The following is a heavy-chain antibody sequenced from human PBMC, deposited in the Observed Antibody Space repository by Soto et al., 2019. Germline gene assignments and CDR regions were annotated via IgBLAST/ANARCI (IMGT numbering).Heavy chain of an antibody. CDR3: ARDQPGYSYGYGLGY. D-gene: IGHD5-18*01. V-gene: IGHV3-21*01. Sequence: PGGSLRLSCAASGFTFSSYSMNWVRQAPGKGLEWVSSISSSSSYIYYADSVKGRFTISRDNAKNSLYLQMNSLRAEDPAGDYGARDQPGYSYGYGLGYWGQGT. CDR1: GFTFSSYS. J-gene: IGHJ4*02. CDR2: ISSSSSYI.